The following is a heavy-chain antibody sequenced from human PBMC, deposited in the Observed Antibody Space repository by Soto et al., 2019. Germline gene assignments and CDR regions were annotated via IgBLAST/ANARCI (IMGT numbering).Heavy chain of an antibody. Sequence: ASVKVSCKASGYTFTGYYMHWVRQAPGQGLEWMGWINPNSGGTNYAQKFQGWVTMTRDTSISTAYMELSRLRSDDTAVYYCARDLGGSSSSDYYYDGMDVWGQGTTVTVSS. V-gene: IGHV1-2*04. CDR3: ARDLGGSSSSDYYYDGMDV. J-gene: IGHJ6*02. D-gene: IGHD6-6*01. CDR1: GYTFTGYY. CDR2: INPNSGGT.